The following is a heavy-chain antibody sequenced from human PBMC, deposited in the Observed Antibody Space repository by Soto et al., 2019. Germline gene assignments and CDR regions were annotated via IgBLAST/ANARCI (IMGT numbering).Heavy chain of an antibody. D-gene: IGHD2-2*01. Sequence: PGGSLRLSCAASGFTFSSYAMNWVRQAPGKGLEWVSYITNSGSTIYYAASVKGRFTISRDNAKNSLYLQVNSLRNEDTAVYYWARDLFTVVDVFDIWGQGTMVTVAS. CDR3: ARDLFTVVDVFDI. J-gene: IGHJ3*02. CDR1: GFTFSSYA. CDR2: ITNSGSTI. V-gene: IGHV3-48*02.